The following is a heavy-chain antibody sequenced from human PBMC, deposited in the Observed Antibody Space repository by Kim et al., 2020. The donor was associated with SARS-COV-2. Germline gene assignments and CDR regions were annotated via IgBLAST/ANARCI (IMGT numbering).Heavy chain of an antibody. D-gene: IGHD5-12*01. V-gene: IGHV3-7*01. CDR3: AREGAARGSPYDC. J-gene: IGHJ4*02. Sequence: YVDSGKGRFTISRDNAKNSLFLQMNSLRAEDTAVYYCAREGAARGSPYDCWGQGSLVTVSS.